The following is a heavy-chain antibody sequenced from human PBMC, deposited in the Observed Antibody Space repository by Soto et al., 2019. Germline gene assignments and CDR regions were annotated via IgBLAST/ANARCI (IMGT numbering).Heavy chain of an antibody. CDR2: ISYDGSNK. Sequence: GGSLRLSCAASGFTFSSYAMHWVRQAPGKGLEWVAVISYDGSNKYYADSVKGRFTISRDNSKNTLYLQMNSLRAEDTAVYYCARETPHCISTSCYYWFDPWGQGTLVTVSS. CDR3: ARETPHCISTSCYYWFDP. D-gene: IGHD2-2*01. CDR1: GFTFSSYA. J-gene: IGHJ5*02. V-gene: IGHV3-30-3*01.